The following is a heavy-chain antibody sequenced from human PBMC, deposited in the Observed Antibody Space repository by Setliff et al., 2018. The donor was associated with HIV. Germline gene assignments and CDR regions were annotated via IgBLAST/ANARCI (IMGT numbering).Heavy chain of an antibody. Sequence: TSETLSLTCTVSGGSISSHYWSWIRQPPGKGLEWIGSIYYSGSTNYNPSLKSRVTISVDTSKNQFSLKLSSVTAADTAVYYCAKTYYYGSGGDYWGQGTLVTVSS. CDR2: IYYSGST. CDR3: AKTYYYGSGGDY. J-gene: IGHJ4*02. D-gene: IGHD3-10*01. V-gene: IGHV4-59*11. CDR1: GGSISSHY.